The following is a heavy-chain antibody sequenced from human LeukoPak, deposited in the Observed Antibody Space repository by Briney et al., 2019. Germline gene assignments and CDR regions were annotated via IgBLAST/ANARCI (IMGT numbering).Heavy chain of an antibody. J-gene: IGHJ4*02. CDR3: ARYCSGGCYSGVDY. CDR1: GFTFSNYA. D-gene: IGHD2-15*01. CDR2: ILYDEK. Sequence: GGSLRLSCAASGFTFSNYALHRVRQAPGRGLEWVALILYDEKYYADSVKGRFTISRDNSKNTLYLQMDSLRAEDTAVYYCARYCSGGCYSGVDYWGQGTLVTVPS. V-gene: IGHV3-30*04.